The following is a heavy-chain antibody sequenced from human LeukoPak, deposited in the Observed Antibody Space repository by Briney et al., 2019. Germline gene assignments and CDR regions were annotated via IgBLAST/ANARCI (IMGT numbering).Heavy chain of an antibody. D-gene: IGHD3-22*01. Sequence: SVKVSCKASGGTFSSYAISWVRQAPGQGLEWMGGIIPIFGTANYAQKFQGRVTITADESTSTAYMELSSLRSEDTAVYYCARDPLPTYYYENWFDPWGQGTLVTVSS. CDR2: IIPIFGTA. CDR3: ARDPLPTYYYENWFDP. CDR1: GGTFSSYA. V-gene: IGHV1-69*13. J-gene: IGHJ5*02.